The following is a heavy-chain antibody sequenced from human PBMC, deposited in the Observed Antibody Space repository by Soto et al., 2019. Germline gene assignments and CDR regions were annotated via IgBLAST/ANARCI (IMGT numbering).Heavy chain of an antibody. CDR3: ARATPTTMKVVVKDAFDI. D-gene: IGHD3-22*01. CDR2: INPSGGST. V-gene: IGHV1-46*01. J-gene: IGHJ3*02. Sequence: ASVKVSCKASGYTFTSYYMHWVRQAPGQGLEWMGIINPSGGSTSYAQKFQGRVTMTRDTSTSTVYMELSSLRSEDTAVYYCARATPTTMKVVVKDAFDIWGQGAMVTVSS. CDR1: GYTFTSYY.